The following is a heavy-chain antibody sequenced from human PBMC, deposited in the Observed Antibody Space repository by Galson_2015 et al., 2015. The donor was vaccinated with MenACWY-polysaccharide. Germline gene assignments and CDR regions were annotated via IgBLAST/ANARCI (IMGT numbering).Heavy chain of an antibody. Sequence: SLRLSCAASGFTFTSYAMSWVRQARGKGLEWVSAIRSSGTNTYYADSVKGRFTISRDISKDTLYLQMNSLRAEDTAVYHCAKDSSDFWSVAGRFDHWGQGTLVTVSS. CDR2: IRSSGTNT. J-gene: IGHJ5*02. CDR3: AKDSSDFWSVAGRFDH. D-gene: IGHD3-3*01. CDR1: GFTFTSYA. V-gene: IGHV3-23*01.